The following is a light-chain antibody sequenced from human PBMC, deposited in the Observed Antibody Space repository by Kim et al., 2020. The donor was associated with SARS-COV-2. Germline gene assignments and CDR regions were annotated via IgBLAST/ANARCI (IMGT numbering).Light chain of an antibody. V-gene: IGLV3-19*01. Sequence: SSELTQDPAVSVALGQTVTITCQGDSLRGYYASWFRQMSGQAPILVIYGDKNRPSGIPDRFSGSGSGNTASLTITGAQAEDEADYYCNSRDSSGNHVLFGGGTQLTVL. CDR2: GDK. J-gene: IGLJ3*02. CDR1: SLRGYY. CDR3: NSRDSSGNHVL.